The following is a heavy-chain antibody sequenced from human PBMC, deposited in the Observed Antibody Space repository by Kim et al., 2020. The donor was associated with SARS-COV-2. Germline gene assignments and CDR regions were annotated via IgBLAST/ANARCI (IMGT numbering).Heavy chain of an antibody. CDR2: IWYDGSNK. D-gene: IGHD2-15*01. J-gene: IGHJ6*02. V-gene: IGHV3-33*01. CDR3: ARDVVVAAFYYYYYGMDV. CDR1: GFTFSSYG. Sequence: GGSLRLSCAASGFTFSSYGMHWVRQAPGKGLEWVAVIWYDGSNKYYADSVKGRFTISRDNSKNTLYLQMNSLRAEDTAVYYCARDVVVAAFYYYYYGMDVCGQGTTVTVSS.